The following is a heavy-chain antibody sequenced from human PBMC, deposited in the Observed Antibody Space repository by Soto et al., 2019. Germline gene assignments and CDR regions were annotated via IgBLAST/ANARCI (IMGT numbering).Heavy chain of an antibody. CDR3: ARVRRYYDSSGPYYFDY. Sequence: TLSLTCTVSGGSISSGGYYWSWIRQHPGKGLEWIGYIYYSGSTYYNPSLKSRVTISVDTSKNQFSLKLSSVTAADTAVYYCARVRRYYDSSGPYYFDYWGQGTLVTVSS. V-gene: IGHV4-31*03. J-gene: IGHJ4*02. D-gene: IGHD3-22*01. CDR1: GGSISSGGYY. CDR2: IYYSGST.